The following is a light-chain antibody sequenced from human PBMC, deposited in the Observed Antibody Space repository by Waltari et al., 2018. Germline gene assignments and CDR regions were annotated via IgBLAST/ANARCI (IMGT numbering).Light chain of an antibody. CDR2: EVR. Sequence: QSALTQPPSASGSPGQSVTVSCNGTVRGVGGDHDVLGYQQHPGKAPNLMIYEVRKRRSGVPYRFSGSKSGNTASLTVSGLQAEDEADYYCSSYAGSNKVVCGGGTKLAVL. CDR3: SSYAGSNKVV. V-gene: IGLV2-8*01. J-gene: IGLJ2*01. CDR1: VRGVGGDHD.